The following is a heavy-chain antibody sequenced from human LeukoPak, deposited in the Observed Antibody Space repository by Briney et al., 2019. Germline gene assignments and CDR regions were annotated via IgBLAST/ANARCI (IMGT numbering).Heavy chain of an antibody. D-gene: IGHD3-10*01. Sequence: PGGSLRLSCAASGFTFSSYWMSWVRQAPGKGLEWVANIKQDGSEKYYVDSVKGRFTISRDNAKNSLYLQMNSLRAEDTAVYYCARVGTMVRGAKRSYHYYYYMDVWGKGTTVTVSS. V-gene: IGHV3-7*01. J-gene: IGHJ6*03. CDR2: IKQDGSEK. CDR1: GFTFSSYW. CDR3: ARVGTMVRGAKRSYHYYYYMDV.